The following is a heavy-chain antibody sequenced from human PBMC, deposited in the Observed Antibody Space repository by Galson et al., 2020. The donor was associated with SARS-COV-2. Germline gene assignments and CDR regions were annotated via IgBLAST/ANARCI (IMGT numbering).Heavy chain of an antibody. CDR2: ISWNSGSI. J-gene: IGHJ4*02. Sequence: GGSLRLSCAASGFTFDDYAMHWVRQAPGKGLEWVSGISWNSGSIGYADSVKGRFTISRDNAKNSLYLQMNSLRAEDTALYYCAKDTSNNFDYWGQGTLVTVSS. CDR1: GFTFDDYA. V-gene: IGHV3-9*01. D-gene: IGHD2-2*01. CDR3: AKDTSNNFDY.